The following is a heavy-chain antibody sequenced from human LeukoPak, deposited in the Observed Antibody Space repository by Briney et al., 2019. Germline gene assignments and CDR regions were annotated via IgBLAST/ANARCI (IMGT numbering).Heavy chain of an antibody. D-gene: IGHD6-13*01. Sequence: PSETLSLTCAVYGGSFSGYYWSWIRQPPGRGLEWIGEINHSGSTNYNPSLKSRVTISVDTSKNQFSLKLSSVTAADTAVYYCARSIAAANDYWGQEPWSPSPQ. V-gene: IGHV4-34*01. J-gene: IGHJ4*01. CDR2: INHSGST. CDR1: GGSFSGYY. CDR3: ARSIAAANDY.